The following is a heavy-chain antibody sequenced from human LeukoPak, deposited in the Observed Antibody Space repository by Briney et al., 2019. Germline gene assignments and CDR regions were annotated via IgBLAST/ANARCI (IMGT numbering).Heavy chain of an antibody. CDR1: GYTFTSYY. V-gene: IGHV1-46*01. J-gene: IGHJ2*01. CDR2: INPSGGST. D-gene: IGHD4-17*01. CDR3: ARVGAVTLPPLWYFDL. Sequence: ASVKVSCKASGYTFTSYYMHWVRQAPGQGLEWMGIINPSGGSTSYAQKFQGRVTMTRDTSTSTVYMELSNLKSEDTAVYYCARVGAVTLPPLWYFDLWGRGTLVTVSS.